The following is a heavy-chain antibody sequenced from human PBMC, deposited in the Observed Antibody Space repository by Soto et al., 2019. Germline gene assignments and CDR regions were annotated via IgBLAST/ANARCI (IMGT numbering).Heavy chain of an antibody. Sequence: QVQLQESGPGLVKPSETLSLTCTVSGGSISSYYWSWIRQPPGKGLEWIGYIYYSGSTNYNPPLQSRVTISVDTAKNQFSLKLRPVTAADTAVYYCARYGGHSNAPLYYYYGMHVWGQGTTVTFSS. J-gene: IGHJ6*02. CDR3: ARYGGHSNAPLYYYYGMHV. CDR1: GGSISSYY. V-gene: IGHV4-59*01. CDR2: IYYSGST. D-gene: IGHD2-21*02.